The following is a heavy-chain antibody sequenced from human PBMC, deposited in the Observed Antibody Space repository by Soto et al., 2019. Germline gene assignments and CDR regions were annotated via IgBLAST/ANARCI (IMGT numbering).Heavy chain of an antibody. CDR3: AKEPEMSTIRTNYYRLDV. Sequence: GGSLRLSCAASGFTFSYYGMHWVRQAPGKGLEWVGLISYDGSNKDYAASVKGRFTSSRDNSKNTLYLHMNSLRAEDTALYYCAKEPEMSTIRTNYYRLDVWRKGTTVTVSS. V-gene: IGHV3-30*18. D-gene: IGHD1-1*01. CDR1: GFTFSYYG. CDR2: ISYDGSNK. J-gene: IGHJ6*04.